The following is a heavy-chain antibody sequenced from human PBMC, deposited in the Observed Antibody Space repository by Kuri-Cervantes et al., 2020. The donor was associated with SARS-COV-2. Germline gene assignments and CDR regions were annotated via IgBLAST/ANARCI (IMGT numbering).Heavy chain of an antibody. V-gene: IGHV1-24*01. J-gene: IGHJ3*02. Sequence: ASVKVSCKASGGTFSSYTISWVRQAPGQGLEWMGGFDPEDGETIYAQKFQGGVTMTEDTSTDTAYMELSSLRSEDTAVYYCARPNDDYGDPDAFDIWGQGTMVTVSS. CDR1: GGTFSSYT. CDR2: FDPEDGET. CDR3: ARPNDDYGDPDAFDI. D-gene: IGHD4-17*01.